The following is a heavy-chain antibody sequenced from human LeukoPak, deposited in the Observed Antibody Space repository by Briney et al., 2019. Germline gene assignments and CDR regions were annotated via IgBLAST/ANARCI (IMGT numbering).Heavy chain of an antibody. CDR1: GFTFSSYS. D-gene: IGHD1-26*01. V-gene: IGHV3-48*04. CDR3: ARVREVGATPDAFDI. J-gene: IGHJ3*02. CDR2: ISGSSSTI. Sequence: GGSLRLSCAASGFTFSSYSMNWVRQAPGKGLEWVSYISGSSSTIYYADSVKGRFTISRDNAKNSLYLQMNSLRAEDTAVYYCARVREVGATPDAFDIWGQGTMVTVSS.